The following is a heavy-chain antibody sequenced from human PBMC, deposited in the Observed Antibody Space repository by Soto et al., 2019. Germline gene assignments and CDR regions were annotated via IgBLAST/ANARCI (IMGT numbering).Heavy chain of an antibody. CDR1: GFTFSSYG. V-gene: IGHV3-30*18. CDR2: ISYDGSNK. J-gene: IGHJ4*02. CDR3: AKASWIQLWFDY. Sequence: GGSLRLSCAASGFTFSSYGMHWVRQAPGKGLEWVAVISYDGSNKYYADSVKGRFTISRDNSKNTLYLQMNSLRAEDTAVYYCAKASWIQLWFDYWGQGTLVTVSS. D-gene: IGHD5-18*01.